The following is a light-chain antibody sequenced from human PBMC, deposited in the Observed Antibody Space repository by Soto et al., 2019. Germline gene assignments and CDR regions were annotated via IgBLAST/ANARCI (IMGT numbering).Light chain of an antibody. J-gene: IGLJ2*01. V-gene: IGLV2-14*01. CDR1: SSDVGAYNY. CDR2: EVS. Sequence: QSALTQPASVSGSPGQSITISCTRTSSDVGAYNYVSWYQQHPGKAPKLMIYEVSNRPSGVSTRFSGSKSGNTASLTISGLQAEDEANYYCSSSTSSSSLVLFGGGTKVTVL. CDR3: SSSTSSSSLVL.